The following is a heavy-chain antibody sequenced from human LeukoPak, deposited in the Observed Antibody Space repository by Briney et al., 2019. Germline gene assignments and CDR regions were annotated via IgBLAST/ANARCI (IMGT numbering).Heavy chain of an antibody. CDR2: IYADGGT. CDR1: GFSVTTNY. D-gene: IGHD2-2*01. V-gene: IGHV3-53*01. J-gene: IGHJ5*02. CDR3: AKGWQYQLLPFDP. Sequence: GGSLRLSCAASGFSVTTNYMTWVRQAPGKGLEWVSVIYADGGTYYADSVKGRFTMSRDSSRNTLYLQMNSLRAEDTAVYYCAKGWQYQLLPFDPWGQGTLVTVSS.